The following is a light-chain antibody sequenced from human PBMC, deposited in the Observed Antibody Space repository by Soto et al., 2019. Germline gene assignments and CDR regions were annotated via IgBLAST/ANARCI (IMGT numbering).Light chain of an antibody. CDR3: AAWDDSLNGL. CDR2: SNN. V-gene: IGLV1-44*01. Sequence: QSVLTQPPSASGTPGQRVTISCSGTSSNIGSNTVNWYQQVPGTAPQLLIYSNNQRPSGVPDRFSGSKSGTSASLAISGLHFEDEADYYCAAWDDSLNGLFGGGTKVTVL. CDR1: SSNIGSNT. J-gene: IGLJ2*01.